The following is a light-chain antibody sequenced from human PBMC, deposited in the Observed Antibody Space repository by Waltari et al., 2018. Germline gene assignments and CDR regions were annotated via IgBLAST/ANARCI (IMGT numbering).Light chain of an antibody. V-gene: IGKV2-28*01. CDR2: LGS. Sequence: DIVMTQSPLSLPVTPGDPAPIPCRSSQSLLHSNGYNYLDWYLQKPGQSPQLLIYLGSNRASGVPDRFSGSGSGTDFTLKISRVEAEDVGVYYCMQALQTPTFGGGTKVEIK. J-gene: IGKJ4*01. CDR3: MQALQTPT. CDR1: QSLLHSNGYNY.